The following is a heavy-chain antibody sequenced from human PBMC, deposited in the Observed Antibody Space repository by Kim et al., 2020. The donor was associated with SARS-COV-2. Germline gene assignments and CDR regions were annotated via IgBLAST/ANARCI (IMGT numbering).Heavy chain of an antibody. D-gene: IGHD5-12*01. CDR3: ARGGDGYNPQVGDY. V-gene: IGHV3-21*01. CDR1: GFTFSSYS. Sequence: GGSLRLSCAASGFTFSSYSMNWVRQAPGKGLEWVSSISSSSSYIYYADSVKGRFTISRDNAKNSLYLQMNSLRAEDTAVYYCARGGDGYNPQVGDYWGQGTLVTVSS. J-gene: IGHJ4*02. CDR2: ISSSSSYI.